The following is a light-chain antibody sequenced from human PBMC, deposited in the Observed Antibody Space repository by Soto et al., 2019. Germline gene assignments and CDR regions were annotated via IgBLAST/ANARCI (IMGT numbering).Light chain of an antibody. CDR1: SGHSSYA. J-gene: IGLJ2*01. CDR2: LNSDGSH. Sequence: QLVLTQSPSASASLGASVKLTCTLRSGHSSYAIAWHQQQPEKGPRYLMKLNSDGSHSKGDGIPDRFSGSSSGAERYLTISSLQSEDGADYYCQTWGTGIVVFGGGTKLTVL. CDR3: QTWGTGIVV. V-gene: IGLV4-69*01.